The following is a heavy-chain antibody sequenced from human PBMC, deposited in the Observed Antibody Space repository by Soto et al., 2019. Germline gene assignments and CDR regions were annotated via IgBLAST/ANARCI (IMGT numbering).Heavy chain of an antibody. Sequence: PVGSLRLSCAASGFTCSSYAMSWVRQAPGKGLEWVSAISGSGDNTYYADSVKGRFTISRDNSKNTLYLQIDSLRVEDTAVYYCSKDSRVTMVRGLLIPPGYWGQGT. V-gene: IGHV3-23*01. CDR1: GFTCSSYA. D-gene: IGHD3-10*01. CDR2: ISGSGDNT. J-gene: IGHJ4*02. CDR3: SKDSRVTMVRGLLIPPGY.